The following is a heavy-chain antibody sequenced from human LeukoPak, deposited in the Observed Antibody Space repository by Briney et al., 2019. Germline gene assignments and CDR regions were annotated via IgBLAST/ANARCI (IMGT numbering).Heavy chain of an antibody. Sequence: SETLSLTCTVSGGSISSSSYYWGWIRQPPVKGLEWIGSIYYSGSTYYNPSLKSRVTISVDTSKNQFSLKLSSVTAADTAVYYCARLGYSGYDPGIDYWGQGTLVTVSS. CDR2: IYYSGST. J-gene: IGHJ4*02. CDR3: ARLGYSGYDPGIDY. D-gene: IGHD5-12*01. CDR1: GGSISSSSYY. V-gene: IGHV4-39*01.